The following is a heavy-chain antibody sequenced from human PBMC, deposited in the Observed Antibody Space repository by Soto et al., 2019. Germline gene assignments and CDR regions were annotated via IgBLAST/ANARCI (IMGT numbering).Heavy chain of an antibody. CDR1: GFTFSNAW. D-gene: IGHD3-22*01. Sequence: EVQLVESGGGLVKPGESLRLSCAASGFTFSNAWMSWVRQAPGKGLEWVGRIKRKADGGTTDYAAPVKGRFTISRDDSKNTLNLQMNRLKTEDTAMYYCSTDGPSDSGGYTGNWGQGTLVTVSS. V-gene: IGHV3-15*01. J-gene: IGHJ4*02. CDR3: STDGPSDSGGYTGN. CDR2: IKRKADGGTT.